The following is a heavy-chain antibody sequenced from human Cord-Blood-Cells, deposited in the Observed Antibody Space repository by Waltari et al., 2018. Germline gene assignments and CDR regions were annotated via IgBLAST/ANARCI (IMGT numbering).Heavy chain of an antibody. CDR3: ARLVPKTGEGAFDI. J-gene: IGHJ3*02. D-gene: IGHD7-27*01. Sequence: QLQLQESGPGLVKPSETLSLTCTVSGGSISSSSYYWGWIRQPPGKGLEWIGSIYYSGSTYYNPSLKSRVTISVDTSKNQFSLKLSSVTAADTAVYYCARLVPKTGEGAFDIWGQGTMVTVSS. V-gene: IGHV4-39*01. CDR2: IYYSGST. CDR1: GGSISSSSYY.